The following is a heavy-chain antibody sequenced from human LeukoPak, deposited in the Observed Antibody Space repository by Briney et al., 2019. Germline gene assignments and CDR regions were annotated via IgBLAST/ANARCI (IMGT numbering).Heavy chain of an antibody. D-gene: IGHD3-16*01. CDR1: GYTLTELS. V-gene: IGHV1-24*01. J-gene: IGHJ4*02. CDR3: ATTLRLGESSDY. CDR2: FDPEDGET. Sequence: ASVKVSCKASGYTLTELSMHWVRQAPGKGLEWMGGFDPEDGETIYAQKFQGRVTMTEDTSTDTAYMELSSLRSEDTAVYYCATTLRLGESSDYWGQGTLVTVSS.